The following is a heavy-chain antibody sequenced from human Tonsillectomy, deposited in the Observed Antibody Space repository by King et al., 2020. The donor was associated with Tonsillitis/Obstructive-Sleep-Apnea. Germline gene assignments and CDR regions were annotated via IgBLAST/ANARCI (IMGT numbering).Heavy chain of an antibody. D-gene: IGHD4-17*01. CDR1: GFSLTTSRVG. CDR3: ARVAHGDYGGGHSYSYYYMDV. CDR2: IFWDDDK. V-gene: IGHV2-5*02. J-gene: IGHJ6*03. Sequence: TLKESGPTLVKPPQTLTLTCTFSGFSLTTSRVGVGWIRQPPGKALEWLALIFWDDDKRYRSSLKSRLTITKDTSKNQVVLTMTHMDPVYTVTYYCARVAHGDYGGGHSYSYYYMDVWGKGTTVTVSS.